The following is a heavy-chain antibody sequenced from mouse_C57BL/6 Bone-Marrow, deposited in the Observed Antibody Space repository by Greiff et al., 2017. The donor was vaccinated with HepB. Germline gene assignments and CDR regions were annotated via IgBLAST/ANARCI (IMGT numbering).Heavy chain of an antibody. V-gene: IGHV1-42*01. CDR1: GYSFTGYY. D-gene: IGHD5-5*01. J-gene: IGHJ2*01. CDR3: AKGETTVPIAY. CDR2: INPSTGGT. Sequence: EVQLMESGPELVKPGASVKISCKASGYSFTGYYMNWVKQSPEKSLEWIGEINPSTGGTTYNQKFKAKATLTVDKSSSTAYMQLKSLTSEDSAVYYCAKGETTVPIAYWGQGTTLTVSS.